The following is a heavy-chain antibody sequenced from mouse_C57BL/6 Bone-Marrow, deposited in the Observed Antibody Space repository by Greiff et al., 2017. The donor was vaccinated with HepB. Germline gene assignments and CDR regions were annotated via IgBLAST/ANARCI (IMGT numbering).Heavy chain of an antibody. CDR3: AKEEDLRPLYCDY. CDR2: INPNNGGT. V-gene: IGHV1-26*01. CDR1: GYTFTDYY. Sequence: EVQLQQSGPELVKPGASVKISCKASGYTFTDYYMNWVKQSPGKGLEWIGEINPNNGGTSYNQKFKGKATLTVDKSSSTAYMELRSLTSEDSAVYYGAKEEDLRPLYCDYWGQGTTLTVSS. J-gene: IGHJ2*01.